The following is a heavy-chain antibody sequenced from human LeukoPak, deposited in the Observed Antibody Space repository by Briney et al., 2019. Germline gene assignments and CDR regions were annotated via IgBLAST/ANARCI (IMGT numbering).Heavy chain of an antibody. CDR1: GYTFTSYY. Sequence: GASVKVSCKASGYTFTSYYMHWVRQAPGQGLEWMGWINAYNGNTNYAPSFQGRVTMTTDTSTDTGHMELRSLRSDDTAVYYCARPSLYYDTSSYYGPYYGMDVWGQGTTVTVSS. V-gene: IGHV1-18*04. J-gene: IGHJ6*02. D-gene: IGHD3-22*01. CDR2: INAYNGNT. CDR3: ARPSLYYDTSSYYGPYYGMDV.